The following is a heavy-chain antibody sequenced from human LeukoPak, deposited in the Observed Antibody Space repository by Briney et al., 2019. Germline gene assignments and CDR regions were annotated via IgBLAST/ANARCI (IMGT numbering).Heavy chain of an antibody. J-gene: IGHJ4*02. V-gene: IGHV3-23*01. CDR3: AKDGGITMIVVVITTYYFDY. CDR1: GFTFSSYA. D-gene: IGHD3-22*01. CDR2: ISGSGGST. Sequence: GGSLRLSCAASGFTFSSYAMSWVRQAPGKGLEWVSAISGSGGSTYYADSVKGRFTISRDNSKNTLYLQMNSLRAEDTAVYYCAKDGGITMIVVVITTYYFDYWGQGTPVTVSS.